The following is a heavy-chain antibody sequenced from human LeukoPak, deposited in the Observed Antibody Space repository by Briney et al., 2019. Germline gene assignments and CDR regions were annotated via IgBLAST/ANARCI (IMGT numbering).Heavy chain of an antibody. V-gene: IGHV3-7*03. J-gene: IGHJ1*01. CDR1: GFTFSSYW. CDR3: AKDDDWGRYKH. Sequence: GGSLRLSCAASGFTFSSYWMSWVRQAPGKGLEWVANIKKDGSEKYYVDSVKGRFTISRDNAKTSLYLQMNSLRAEDTAVYYCAKDDDWGRYKHWGQGTLVTVSS. CDR2: IKKDGSEK. D-gene: IGHD3-16*01.